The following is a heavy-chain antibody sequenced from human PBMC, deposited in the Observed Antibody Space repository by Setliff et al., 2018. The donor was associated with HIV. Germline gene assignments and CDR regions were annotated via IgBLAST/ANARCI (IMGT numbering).Heavy chain of an antibody. J-gene: IGHJ4*02. D-gene: IGHD6-13*01. V-gene: IGHV3-23*05. CDR3: AKGGSSSWYMFDY. Sequence: GGSLRLSCAASGFTFSSYAMTWVRQAPGKGLEWVSSISRSGSDTFYSDSVKGRFTISRDNSKNTLYLQMNSLRAEDTAVYYCAKGGSSSWYMFDYWGQGTLVTVSS. CDR2: ISRSGSDT. CDR1: GFTFSSYA.